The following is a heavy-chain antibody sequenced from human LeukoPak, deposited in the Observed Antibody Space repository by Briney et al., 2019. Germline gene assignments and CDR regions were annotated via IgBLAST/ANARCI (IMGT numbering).Heavy chain of an antibody. J-gene: IGHJ6*02. CDR1: GYTFTGYY. CDR3: ARGALRGHMDV. CDR2: ISPNSGAT. V-gene: IGHV1-2*02. Sequence: ASVKVSCKASGYTFTGYYMHWVRQAPGQGLEWMGWISPNSGATNYAQKFQARVTMTGDTSISTAYMELSSLRSDDTAVYYCARGALRGHMDVWGQGTTVTVSS. D-gene: IGHD3-16*01.